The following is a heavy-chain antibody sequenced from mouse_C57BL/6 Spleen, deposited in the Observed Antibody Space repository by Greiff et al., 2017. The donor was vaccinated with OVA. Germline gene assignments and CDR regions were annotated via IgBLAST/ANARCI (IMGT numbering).Heavy chain of an antibody. J-gene: IGHJ1*03. D-gene: IGHD1-1*01. CDR2: ISGGGGNT. Sequence: EVNVVESGGCLVKPGGSLKLSCAASGFTFSSYTMSWVRQTPEKRLEWVATISGGGGNTYYPDSVKGRFTISRDNAKNTLYLQMSSLRSEDTALYYCARQASSPWYFDVWGTGTTVTVSS. CDR1: GFTFSSYT. CDR3: ARQASSPWYFDV. V-gene: IGHV5-9*01.